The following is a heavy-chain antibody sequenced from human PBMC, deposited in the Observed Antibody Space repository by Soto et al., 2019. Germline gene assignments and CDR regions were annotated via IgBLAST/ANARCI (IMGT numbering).Heavy chain of an antibody. V-gene: IGHV4-34*01. CDR3: ARVDTMIVRVGAFDI. CDR1: GGSFSGYY. Sequence: SETLSLTCGVYGGSFSGYYWSGIRQPPGKGLEWIGEINHSGSTNYNPSLKSRVTISVDTSKNQFSLKLSSVTAADTAVYYCARVDTMIVRVGAFDIWGQGTMVTVS. CDR2: INHSGST. D-gene: IGHD3-22*01. J-gene: IGHJ3*02.